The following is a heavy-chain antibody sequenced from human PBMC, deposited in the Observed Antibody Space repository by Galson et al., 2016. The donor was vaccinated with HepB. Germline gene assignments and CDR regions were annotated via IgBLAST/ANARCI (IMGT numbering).Heavy chain of an antibody. D-gene: IGHD3-10*01. CDR2: IYHSGST. CDR3: VKEAFVGSGNYHFLHGMDV. J-gene: IGHJ6*02. Sequence: SLRLSCEVSGFGLSDHWMTWVRQAPGKGLEWIGKIYHSGSTDTNPSLQSRITTTVDKSKKQFSLKLRSLTAADTAVYYCVKEAFVGSGNYHFLHGMDVWGQGITVIVSS. CDR1: GFGLSDHW. V-gene: IGHV4-4*02.